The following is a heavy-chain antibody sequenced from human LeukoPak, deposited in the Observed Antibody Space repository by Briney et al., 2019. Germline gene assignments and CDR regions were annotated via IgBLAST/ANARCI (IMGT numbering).Heavy chain of an antibody. J-gene: IGHJ3*02. CDR2: IYYSGST. D-gene: IGHD3-22*01. CDR3: ARPYYDSSGYYHDAFDI. Sequence: SETLSLTCTVSGGSISSYYWSWIRQPPGKGLEWIGYIYYSGSTNYNPSLKSRVTISVDTSKNQFSLKLSSVTAADTAVYYCARPYYDSSGYYHDAFDIRGQGTMVTVSS. V-gene: IGHV4-59*08. CDR1: GGSISSYY.